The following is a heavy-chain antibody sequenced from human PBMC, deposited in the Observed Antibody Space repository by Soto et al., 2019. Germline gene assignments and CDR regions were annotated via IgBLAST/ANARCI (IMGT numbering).Heavy chain of an antibody. J-gene: IGHJ4*02. D-gene: IGHD4-17*01. CDR1: GVSVSSGSYY. V-gene: IGHV4-61*01. CDR3: ARRYGASFAY. CDR2: IYSSGSA. Sequence: SETLSLTCTVSGVSVSSGSYYWSWIRQPPGKGLEWIGYIYSSGSANYNPSLKSRLTISVDTSKNQFSLKLSSVTAADTAVYYCARRYGASFAYWGQGTLVTVSS.